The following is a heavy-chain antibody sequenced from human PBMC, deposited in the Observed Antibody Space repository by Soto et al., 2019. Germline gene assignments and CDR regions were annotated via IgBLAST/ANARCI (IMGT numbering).Heavy chain of an antibody. D-gene: IGHD3-3*01. CDR3: AWAYYTTSDYSLVY. CDR1: GGSISSYY. J-gene: IGHJ4*02. V-gene: IGHV4-59*01. Sequence: PSETLSLTCTVSGGSISSYYWSWLRQPPGKGLEWIGYAYYSDSINYNPSLKSRVIISVDTSKNQFSLRLSSVTAADTAVYYCAWAYYTTSDYSLVYWGQGTLVTVSS. CDR2: AYYSDSI.